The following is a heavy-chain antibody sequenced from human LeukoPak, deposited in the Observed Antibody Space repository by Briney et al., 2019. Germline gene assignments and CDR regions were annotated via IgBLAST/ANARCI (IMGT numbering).Heavy chain of an antibody. CDR1: GFTFDDYA. CDR2: ISGDGGST. J-gene: IGHJ4*02. CDR3: AKVYYHDSSGYWGGVDY. D-gene: IGHD3-22*01. V-gene: IGHV3-43*02. Sequence: AGGSLRLSCAASGFTFDDYAMHWVRQAPGKGLERVSLISGDGGSTYYADSVKGRFTISRDNSKNSLYLQMNSLRTEDTALYYCAKVYYHDSSGYWGGVDYWGQGTLVTVSS.